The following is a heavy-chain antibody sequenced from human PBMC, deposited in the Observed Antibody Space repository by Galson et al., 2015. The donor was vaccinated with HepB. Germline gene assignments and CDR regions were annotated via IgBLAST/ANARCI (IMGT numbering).Heavy chain of an antibody. CDR3: ARHEVPYCGGDCVERGAFDV. CDR2: IYPGDSDT. V-gene: IGHV5-51*01. J-gene: IGHJ3*01. D-gene: IGHD2-21*02. CDR1: GYSFTSYW. Sequence: QSGAEVKKPGESLKISCKGSGYSFTSYWIGWVRQMPGKGLEWMGIIYPGDSDTRYSPSFQGQVTISADKSISTAYLQWSSLKASDTAMCYCARHEVPYCGGDCVERGAFDVWGQGAMVTVSS.